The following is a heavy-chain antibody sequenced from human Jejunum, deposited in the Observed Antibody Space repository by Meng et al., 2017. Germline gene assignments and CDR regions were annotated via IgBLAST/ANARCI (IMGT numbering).Heavy chain of an antibody. CDR3: ARAIRERYFDS. J-gene: IGHJ4*02. CDR1: GVSTTAPFY. V-gene: IGHV4-4*02. D-gene: IGHD1-14*01. CDR2: VWPSGAT. Sequence: VLLQQSGPGLVKPSGTPSLTFTVSGVSTTAPFYWTWIRQAPGKGLEWIGEVWPSGATYYNPSLSSRITISIDTSNNQFSLEVDFLTAADTAVYYCARAIRERYFDSWGQGTLVTVSS.